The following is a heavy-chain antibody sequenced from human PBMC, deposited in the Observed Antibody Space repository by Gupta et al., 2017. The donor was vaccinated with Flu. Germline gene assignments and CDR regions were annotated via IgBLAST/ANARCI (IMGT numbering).Heavy chain of an antibody. Sequence: QASGKGLEWVGRIRSKANSYATAYAASVKGRFTISRDDSKNTAYLQMNSLKTEDTAVYYCTYGYNWNYVIDYWGQGTLVTVSS. CDR3: TYGYNWNYVIDY. CDR2: IRSKANSYAT. D-gene: IGHD1-7*01. J-gene: IGHJ4*02. V-gene: IGHV3-73*01.